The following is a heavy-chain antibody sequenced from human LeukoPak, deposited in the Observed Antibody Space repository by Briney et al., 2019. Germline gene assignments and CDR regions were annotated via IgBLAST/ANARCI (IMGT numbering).Heavy chain of an antibody. CDR2: ISAYNGNT. Sequence: ASVKVSCKASGYTFITSYQISWVRQAPGQGLEWMGWISAYNGNTNYAQKLQGRVTMTTDTSTSTAYMELRSLRSDDTAVYYCARLRIRKWFGELLSSNYYYMDVWGKGTTVTVSS. CDR1: GYTFITSYQ. J-gene: IGHJ6*03. CDR3: ARLRIRKWFGELLSSNYYYMDV. V-gene: IGHV1-18*01. D-gene: IGHD3-10*01.